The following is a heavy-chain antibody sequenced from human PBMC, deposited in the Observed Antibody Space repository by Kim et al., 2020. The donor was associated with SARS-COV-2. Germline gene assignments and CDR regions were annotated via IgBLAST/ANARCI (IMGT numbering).Heavy chain of an antibody. D-gene: IGHD3-3*02. V-gene: IGHV3-53*01. Sequence: GGSLRLSCAASGFSVSTYDMTWVRQAPGKGLDWVSVIYSDGSTYYARSVRGRFTISRDSSKNTMDLEMNSLRADDTAVYYCARDWGAFGHWGQGTLVAV. CDR3: ARDWGAFGH. CDR1: GFSVSTYD. J-gene: IGHJ4*02. CDR2: IYSDGST.